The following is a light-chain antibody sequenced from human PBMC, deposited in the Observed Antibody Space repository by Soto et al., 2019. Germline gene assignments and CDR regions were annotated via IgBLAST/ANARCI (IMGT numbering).Light chain of an antibody. Sequence: QSVLTQPPSVSGAPGQRVTISCTGSSSNIGAGYDVHWYQQLPGAAPKLLIYGNINRPSGVPNRFSVSKSGTSASLAITELQAEDEADYYCQSYDSSLTAYVFGAGTKLTVL. CDR3: QSYDSSLTAYV. CDR1: SSNIGAGYD. J-gene: IGLJ1*01. CDR2: GNI. V-gene: IGLV1-40*01.